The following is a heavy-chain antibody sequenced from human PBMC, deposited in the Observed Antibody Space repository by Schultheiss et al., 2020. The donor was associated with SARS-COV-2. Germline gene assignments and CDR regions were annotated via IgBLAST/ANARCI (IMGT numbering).Heavy chain of an antibody. CDR2: IKEDGSEK. J-gene: IGHJ3*02. V-gene: IGHV3-7*03. Sequence: GGSLRLSCAVSGFTFSSYVMSWVRQAPGKGLEWVANIKEDGSEKYYVDSVKGRFTVSRDNAKNSLYLQMNSLRAQDTAVYYCARGSNGAFDIWGQGTRVTVSS. D-gene: IGHD6-13*01. CDR3: ARGSNGAFDI. CDR1: GFTFSSYV.